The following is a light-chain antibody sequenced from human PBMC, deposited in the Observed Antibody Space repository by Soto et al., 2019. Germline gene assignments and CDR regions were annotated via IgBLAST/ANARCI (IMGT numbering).Light chain of an antibody. J-gene: IGKJ1*01. CDR1: QSVNSR. CDR2: DAS. Sequence: EMVFTQSPATLSVSPGERATLSCRASQSVNSRLAWYQQKPGQTPRLLIYDASTRATGIPTRFSGSGSGTDFTLTISSLQSEDFAVYYCQQYNNWPWTFGQGTKVDIK. V-gene: IGKV3-15*01. CDR3: QQYNNWPWT.